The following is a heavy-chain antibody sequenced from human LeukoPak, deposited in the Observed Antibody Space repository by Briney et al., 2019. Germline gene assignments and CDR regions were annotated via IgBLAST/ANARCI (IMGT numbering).Heavy chain of an antibody. D-gene: IGHD2-2*01. CDR1: GFTFGSSG. Sequence: GGSLRLSCAASGFTFGSSGMSWVRQAPGKGLEWVAGISSSATYTYYADSVKGRFPISRDNSKNTLYLQMNSLRAEDTAIYYCAKRPLKTYHVPATALPFDYWGQGTLVTVSS. V-gene: IGHV3-23*01. J-gene: IGHJ4*02. CDR2: ISSSATYT. CDR3: AKRPLKTYHVPATALPFDY.